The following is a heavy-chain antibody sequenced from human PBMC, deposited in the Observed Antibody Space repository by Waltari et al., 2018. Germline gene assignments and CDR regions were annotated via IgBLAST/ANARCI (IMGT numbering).Heavy chain of an antibody. V-gene: IGHV1-8*01. CDR1: GYTFTSYD. CDR2: MNHNSGKT. Sequence: QVQLVQSGAEVTKPGASVKVSCKASGYTFTSYDINWVRQATGQGLEWMGWMNHNSGKTGDAQKCQGRVTMTRNTSTSNAYMELSSLRSEDTAVYYCARGRTLYSSSPYGYWGQGTLVTVSS. J-gene: IGHJ4*02. D-gene: IGHD6-13*01. CDR3: ARGRTLYSSSPYGY.